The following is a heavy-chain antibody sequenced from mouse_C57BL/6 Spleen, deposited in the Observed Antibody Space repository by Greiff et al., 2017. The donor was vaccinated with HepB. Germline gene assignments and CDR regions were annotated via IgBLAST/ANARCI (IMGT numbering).Heavy chain of an antibody. CDR2: INPSTGGT. D-gene: IGHD2-5*01. CDR3: ARSAYYSNYEAWFAY. V-gene: IGHV1-42*01. CDR1: GYSFTGYY. Sequence: VQLKESGPELVKPGASVKISCKASGYSFTGYYMNWVKQSPEKSLEWIGEINPSTGGTTYNQKFKAKATLTVDKSSSTAYMQLKSLTSEDSAVYYCARSAYYSNYEAWFAYWGQGTLVTVSA. J-gene: IGHJ3*01.